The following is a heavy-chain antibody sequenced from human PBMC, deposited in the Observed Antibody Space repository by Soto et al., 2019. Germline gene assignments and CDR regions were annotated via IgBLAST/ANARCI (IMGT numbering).Heavy chain of an antibody. J-gene: IGHJ4*02. CDR2: ISGSGGST. Sequence: GGSLRLSCAASGFTFSSYAMSWVRQAPGKGLEWVSAISGSGGSTYYADSVKGRFTISRDNSKNTLYLQMNSLRADDTAVYYCAKDHVEYSSSYLFDFWGQGTLVTVSS. V-gene: IGHV3-23*01. CDR1: GFTFSSYA. CDR3: AKDHVEYSSSYLFDF. D-gene: IGHD6-6*01.